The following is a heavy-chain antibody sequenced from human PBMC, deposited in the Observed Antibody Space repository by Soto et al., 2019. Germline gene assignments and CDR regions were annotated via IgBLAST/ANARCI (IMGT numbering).Heavy chain of an antibody. V-gene: IGHV4-39*01. Sequence: NPSETLSLTCTVSGGSISSSSYYWGWIRQPPGKGLEWIGSIYYSGSTYYNPSLKSRVTISVDTSKNQFSLKLSSVTAADTAVYYCARLRIAARRIDYWGQGTLVTVSS. CDR2: IYYSGST. CDR1: GGSISSSSYY. D-gene: IGHD6-6*01. CDR3: ARLRIAARRIDY. J-gene: IGHJ4*02.